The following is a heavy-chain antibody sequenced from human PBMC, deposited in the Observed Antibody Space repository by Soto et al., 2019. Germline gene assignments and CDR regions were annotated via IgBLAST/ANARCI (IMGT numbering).Heavy chain of an antibody. Sequence: GASVKVSCKASGYIFISYGISWVRQAPGQGLEWMGWISAYNGNTNYAQNFQDRVTMTTDTSTSTAYMELRSLRSDDTAVYYCARGDYGSESAWGQGTLVTVSS. CDR2: ISAYNGNT. V-gene: IGHV1-18*01. J-gene: IGHJ5*02. D-gene: IGHD3-10*01. CDR1: GYIFISYG. CDR3: ARGDYGSESA.